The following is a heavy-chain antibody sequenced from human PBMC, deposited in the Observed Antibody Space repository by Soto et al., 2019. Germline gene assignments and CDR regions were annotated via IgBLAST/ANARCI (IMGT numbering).Heavy chain of an antibody. J-gene: IGHJ4*02. D-gene: IGHD2-15*01. CDR3: ASGGSCYSRYCYFDY. CDR2: INHSGST. Sequence: PSETLSLTCAVYGGSFSGYYWSWIRQPPGKGLEWIGEINHSGSTNYNPSLKSRVTISVDTSKNQFSLKLSSVTAADTAVYYCASGGSCYSRYCYFDYWGQGTLVTVSS. V-gene: IGHV4-34*01. CDR1: GGSFSGYY.